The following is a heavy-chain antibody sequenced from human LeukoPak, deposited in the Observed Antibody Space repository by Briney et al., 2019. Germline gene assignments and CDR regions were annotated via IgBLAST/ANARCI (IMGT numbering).Heavy chain of an antibody. V-gene: IGHV4-34*01. J-gene: IGHJ6*03. CDR2: INHSGRT. CDR1: GGSISGNY. CDR3: ARGGDYDFWSGYYDDYYYYMDV. D-gene: IGHD3-3*01. Sequence: PSETLSLTSVVYGGSISGNYWSWIRQPPGKGLEWIGEINHSGRTNYNTSLKSRATISVATSKNQFSLKLSSVTAADTAVYYCARGGDYDFWSGYYDDYYYYMDVWGKGTTVTVSS.